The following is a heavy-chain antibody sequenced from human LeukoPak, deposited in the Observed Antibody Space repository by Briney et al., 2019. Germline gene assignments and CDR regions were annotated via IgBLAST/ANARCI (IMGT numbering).Heavy chain of an antibody. J-gene: IGHJ4*02. V-gene: IGHV3-21*01. CDR2: ISSSSSYI. D-gene: IGHD6-13*01. Sequence: GGSLRXSCAASGFTFSRYSMNWVRQAPGKGLEWVSSISSSSSYIYYADSVKGRFTISRDNAKKSLSLQMNSLRADDTAVYYCARGYSSSWYLDWGQGTLVTVSS. CDR3: ARGYSSSWYLD. CDR1: GFTFSRYS.